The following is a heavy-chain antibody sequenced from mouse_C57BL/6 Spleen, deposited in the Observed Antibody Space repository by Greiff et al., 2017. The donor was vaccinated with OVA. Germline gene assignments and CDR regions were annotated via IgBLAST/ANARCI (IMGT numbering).Heavy chain of an antibody. J-gene: IGHJ4*01. CDR2: IYPGSGST. Sequence: QVQLQQPGAELVKPGASVKMSCKASGYTFTSYWITWVKQRPGQGLEWIGDIYPGSGSTNYNEKFKSKATLTVDTSSSTAYMQLSSLTSEDSAVYYCASFYDPTGYAMDYWGQGTSVTVSS. CDR1: GYTFTSYW. CDR3: ASFYDPTGYAMDY. V-gene: IGHV1-55*01. D-gene: IGHD2-3*01.